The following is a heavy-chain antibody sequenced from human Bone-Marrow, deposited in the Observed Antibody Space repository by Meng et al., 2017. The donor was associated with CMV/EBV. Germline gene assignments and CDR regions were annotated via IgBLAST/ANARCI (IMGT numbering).Heavy chain of an antibody. D-gene: IGHD6-6*01. CDR2: IRYDGSNK. V-gene: IGHV3-30*02. CDR3: AKGGGAARFWIY. Sequence: SCAASGFTFSSYGMHWVRQAPGKGLEWVAFIRYDGSNKYYADSVKGRFTISRDNSKNTLYLQMNSLRAEDTAVYYCAKGGGAARFWIYWGQRTLVTVSS. CDR1: GFTFSSYG. J-gene: IGHJ4*02.